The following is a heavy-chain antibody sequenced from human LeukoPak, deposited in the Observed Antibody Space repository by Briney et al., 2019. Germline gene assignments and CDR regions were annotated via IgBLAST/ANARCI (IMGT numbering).Heavy chain of an antibody. CDR2: INHSGST. Sequence: PSETLSLTCAVYGGSSSGYYWSWIRQPPGKGLEWIGEINHSGSTNYNPSLKSRVTISVDTSKNQFSLKLSSVTAADTAVYYCARWIQLWLPDYWGQGTLVTVSS. CDR3: ARWIQLWLPDY. V-gene: IGHV4-34*01. CDR1: GGSSSGYY. J-gene: IGHJ4*02. D-gene: IGHD5-18*01.